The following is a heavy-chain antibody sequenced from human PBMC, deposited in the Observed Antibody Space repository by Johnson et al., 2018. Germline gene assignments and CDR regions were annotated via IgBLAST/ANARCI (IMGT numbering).Heavy chain of an antibody. J-gene: IGHJ6*03. D-gene: IGHD3-3*01. CDR1: GFILSDYA. CDR3: ANAPSYYEFGAYYYYIDV. CDR2: LGRDKKS. V-gene: IGHV3-69-1*01. Sequence: VQLVQSGGGLVKPGGSLRLSCAASGFILSDYAMNWVRQDPGKGLEWVASLGRDKKSFYGDSVMGRFTIPGDNAKNSLFLQMNSRTTEDTALYYCANAPSYYEFGAYYYYIDVCGKGTTVTVSS.